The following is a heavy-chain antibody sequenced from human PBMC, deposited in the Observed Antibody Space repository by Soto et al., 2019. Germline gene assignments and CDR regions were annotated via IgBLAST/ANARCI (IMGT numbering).Heavy chain of an antibody. J-gene: IGHJ6*02. CDR2: ISYDGSNK. CDR3: ARDLDAGVYYDILTGYYGYYGMDV. V-gene: IGHV3-30-3*01. D-gene: IGHD3-9*01. CDR1: GFTFSSYA. Sequence: GGFLRLSCAASGFTFSSYAMHWVRQAPGKGLEWVAVISYDGSNKYYADSVKGRFTISRDNSKNTLYLQMNSLRAEDTAVYYCARDLDAGVYYDILTGYYGYYGMDVWGQGTTVTVSS.